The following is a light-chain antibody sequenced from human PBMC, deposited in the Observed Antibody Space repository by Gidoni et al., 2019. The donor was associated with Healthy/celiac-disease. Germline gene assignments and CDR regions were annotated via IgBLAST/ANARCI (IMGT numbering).Light chain of an antibody. CDR2: GAS. CDR1: QSVSSSY. Sequence: EIVLTQSPGTLSLSPGERATLSCRASQSVSSSYLAWYQQKPGQAPRPLIYGASSRATGIPDRFSGSGSGTDFTLTISRLEPEDVAVYYCQQYGSSPPFTFGPGTKVDIK. CDR3: QQYGSSPPFT. V-gene: IGKV3-20*01. J-gene: IGKJ3*01.